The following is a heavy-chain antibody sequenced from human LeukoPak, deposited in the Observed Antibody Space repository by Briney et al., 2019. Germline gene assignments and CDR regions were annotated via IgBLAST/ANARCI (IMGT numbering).Heavy chain of an antibody. J-gene: IGHJ4*02. CDR2: IYYSGST. V-gene: IGHV4-59*01. D-gene: IGHD7-27*01. CDR1: GGSISSYY. Sequence: PSETLSLTCTVSGGSISSYYWSWIRQPPGKGLEWIGYIYYSGSTNYNPSLKSRVTISVDTSKNQFSLKLSSVTAADTAVYYCARSSNWGFVFDYWGQGTLVTVSS. CDR3: ARSSNWGFVFDY.